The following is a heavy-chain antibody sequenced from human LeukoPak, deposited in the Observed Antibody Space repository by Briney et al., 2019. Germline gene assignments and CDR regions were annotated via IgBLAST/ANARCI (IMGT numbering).Heavy chain of an antibody. CDR3: ARGLRLTILPDAFDI. D-gene: IGHD3-9*01. Sequence: PGGSLRLSCAASGFTFSSYSMNWVRQAPGKGLEWVSSISSSSSYIYYADSVKGRFTISRDNAKNSLYLQMNSLRAEDTAVYYCARGLRLTILPDAFDIWGQGTMVTVSS. CDR1: GFTFSSYS. CDR2: ISSSSSYI. J-gene: IGHJ3*02. V-gene: IGHV3-21*01.